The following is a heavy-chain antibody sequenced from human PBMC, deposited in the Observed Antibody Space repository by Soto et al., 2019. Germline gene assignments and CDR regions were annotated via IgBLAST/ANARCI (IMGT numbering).Heavy chain of an antibody. D-gene: IGHD6-19*01. CDR2: IRSKSNGGTT. CDR1: DFTFSNAL. V-gene: IGHV3-15*07. J-gene: IGHJ3*01. CDR3: TTDGPGIAVAGTEAFNV. Sequence: GGSLRLSCAASDFTFSNALMNWVRQAPGKGLEWVGRIRSKSNGGTTDYGAPAKDRFTISRDDSKNTLYLQMNSLKTEDTAVYYCTTDGPGIAVAGTEAFNVWGQGTMVTVSS.